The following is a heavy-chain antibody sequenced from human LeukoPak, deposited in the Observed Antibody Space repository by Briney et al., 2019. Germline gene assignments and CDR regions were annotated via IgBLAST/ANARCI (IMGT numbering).Heavy chain of an antibody. J-gene: IGHJ4*02. D-gene: IGHD2-2*01. V-gene: IGHV3-21*01. CDR3: ARSLGDIVVVPAATNLDY. CDR2: ISSSSSYI. Sequence: GGSLRLSCAASGFTFSSYSMNWVRQAPGKGLEWVSSISSSSSYIYYADSVKGRFTISRDNAKNSLYLQMNSLRAEDTAVYYCARSLGDIVVVPAATNLDYWGQGTLVTVSS. CDR1: GFTFSSYS.